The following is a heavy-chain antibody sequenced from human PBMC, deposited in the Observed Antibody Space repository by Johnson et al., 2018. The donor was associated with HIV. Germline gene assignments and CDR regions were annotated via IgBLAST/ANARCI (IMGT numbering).Heavy chain of an antibody. Sequence: QVQLVESGGGVVQPGRSLRLSCVASRFTFSTYGMHWVRQAPGKGLEWVAVIWYDGSNKYYADSVKGRLTISRDNSKNTLYLQMNSLRAEDTAVYYCARGFEDTAMGDDAFDIWGQGTMVTVSS. CDR3: ARGFEDTAMGDDAFDI. CDR1: RFTFSTYG. CDR2: IWYDGSNK. D-gene: IGHD5-18*01. V-gene: IGHV3-33*01. J-gene: IGHJ3*02.